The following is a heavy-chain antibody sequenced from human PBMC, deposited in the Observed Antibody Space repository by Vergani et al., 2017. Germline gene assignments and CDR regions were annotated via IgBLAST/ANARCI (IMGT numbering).Heavy chain of an antibody. CDR1: GGSISSGGYY. J-gene: IGHJ5*02. CDR2: IYYSGST. D-gene: IGHD3-10*01. Sequence: QVQLQESGPGLVKPSQTLSLTCTVSGGSISSGGYYWSWIRQHPGKGLEWIGYIYYSGSTYYNPSLKSRVTISVDTSKNQFSLKLSSVTAADTAVYYCARDGVGSGSYYNPRRXFDPWGQGTLVTVSS. V-gene: IGHV4-31*03. CDR3: ARDGVGSGSYYNPRRXFDP.